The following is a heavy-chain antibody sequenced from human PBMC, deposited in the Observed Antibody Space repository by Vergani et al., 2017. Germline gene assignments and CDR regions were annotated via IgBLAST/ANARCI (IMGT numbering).Heavy chain of an antibody. CDR3: ARDPLSPMDIVVVPAAHYYYGMDV. D-gene: IGHD2-2*03. V-gene: IGHV3-11*01. CDR1: GFTFSDYY. Sequence: QVQLVESGGGLVKPGGSLRLSCAASGFTFSDYYMSWIRQAPGKGLEWVSYISSSGSTIYYADSVKGRFTISRDNAKNSLYLQMNSLRAEDTAVYYCARDPLSPMDIVVVPAAHYYYGMDVWGQGTTVTVSS. J-gene: IGHJ6*02. CDR2: ISSSGSTI.